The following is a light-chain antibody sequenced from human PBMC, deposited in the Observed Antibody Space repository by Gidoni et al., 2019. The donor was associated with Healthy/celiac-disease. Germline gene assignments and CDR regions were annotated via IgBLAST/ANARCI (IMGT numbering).Light chain of an antibody. CDR2: WAS. Sequence: DIVMTQSPDSLAVSLGERATINCKSSQSVLYSSNNKNYLAWYQHKPGQPPKLLIYWASTRESGVPDRFSGSGSGTDFTLTISSLQAEDVAVYYCQQYYSTPLTFXGXTKVEIK. CDR3: QQYYSTPLT. V-gene: IGKV4-1*01. CDR1: QSVLYSSNNKNY. J-gene: IGKJ4*01.